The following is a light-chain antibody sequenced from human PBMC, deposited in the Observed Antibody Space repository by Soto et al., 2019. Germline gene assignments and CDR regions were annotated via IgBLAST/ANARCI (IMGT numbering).Light chain of an antibody. CDR3: SSYTSSSTYV. V-gene: IGLV2-14*01. CDR2: EVT. CDR1: GSDVGGYDY. J-gene: IGLJ1*01. Sequence: ALTQPASASGSPGQSITISCTGTGSDVGGYDYVSWYQHHPGKAPKVMIYEVTNRPSGVSNRFSGSKSGNTASLTISGLLAEDEADYYCSSYTSSSTYVFGTGTKVTV.